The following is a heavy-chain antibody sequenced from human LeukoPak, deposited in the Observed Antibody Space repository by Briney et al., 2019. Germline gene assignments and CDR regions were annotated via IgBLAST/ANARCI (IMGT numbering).Heavy chain of an antibody. CDR3: ARYDRSGCGFDC. Sequence: SETLSLTCTVSGGSISDYYWSWIRQPPGKGLEWIEYIHYSGSSNYNPSLKSRVTISVDTSKNQFSLKLSSVTAADTAVYYCARYDRSGCGFDCWGQGTLVTVSS. J-gene: IGHJ4*02. CDR1: GGSISDYY. CDR2: IHYSGSS. V-gene: IGHV4-59*01. D-gene: IGHD6-19*01.